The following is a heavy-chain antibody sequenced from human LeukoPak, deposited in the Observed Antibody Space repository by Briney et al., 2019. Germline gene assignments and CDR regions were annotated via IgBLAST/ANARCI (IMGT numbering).Heavy chain of an antibody. CDR2: LNPNSGGT. J-gene: IGHJ5*02. Sequence: ASVKVSCKASGYTFTGYYMHWVRQAPGQGLEWMGWLNPNSGGTNYAQKFQGRVTMTRDTSISTAYMELSRLRSDDTAVYDCARSITMLRGVSWFDPWGQGTLVTVSS. CDR3: ARSITMLRGVSWFDP. D-gene: IGHD3-10*01. CDR1: GYTFTGYY. V-gene: IGHV1-2*02.